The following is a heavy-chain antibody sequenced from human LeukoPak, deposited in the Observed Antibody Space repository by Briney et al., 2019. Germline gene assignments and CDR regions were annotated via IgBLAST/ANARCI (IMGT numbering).Heavy chain of an antibody. J-gene: IGHJ4*02. CDR2: ISRSSNYK. Sequence: GGSLRLSCAASGFTFSSYAMSWVREAPGKGREWVSSISRSSNYKYYADSVKGRFTISRDNAKNSLYLQMNSLRAEDTAVYYCARARHAMVSHDYFDYWGQGTLVTVSS. V-gene: IGHV3-21*01. CDR3: ARARHAMVSHDYFDY. D-gene: IGHD5-18*01. CDR1: GFTFSSYA.